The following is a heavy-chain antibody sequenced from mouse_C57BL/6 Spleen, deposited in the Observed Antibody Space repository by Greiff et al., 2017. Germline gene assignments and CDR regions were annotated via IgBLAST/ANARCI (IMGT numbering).Heavy chain of an antibody. CDR1: GYTFTDYE. CDR2: IDPETGGT. Sequence: VQLVESGAELVRPGASVTLSCKASGYTFTDYEMHWVKQTPVHGLEWIGAIDPETGGTAYNQKFKGKAILTADKSSSTAYMELRSLTSEDSAVYYCTKREGHSYWGQGTLVTVSA. CDR3: TKREGHSY. J-gene: IGHJ3*01. V-gene: IGHV1-15*01. D-gene: IGHD1-2*01.